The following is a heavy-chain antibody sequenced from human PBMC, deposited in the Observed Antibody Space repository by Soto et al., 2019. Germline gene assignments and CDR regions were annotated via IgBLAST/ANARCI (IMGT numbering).Heavy chain of an antibody. Sequence: QVQLVQSGAEVKKPGSSVKVSCKASGGTFSSYTISWVRQAPGQGLEWMGRIIPILGIANYAQKFQGRVTITADKSTRTADMELSSLRSEGTAVYYCAVKDYGGNSKADAFDIWGQGTMVTVSS. CDR2: IIPILGIA. CDR3: AVKDYGGNSKADAFDI. D-gene: IGHD4-17*01. CDR1: GGTFSSYT. J-gene: IGHJ3*02. V-gene: IGHV1-69*02.